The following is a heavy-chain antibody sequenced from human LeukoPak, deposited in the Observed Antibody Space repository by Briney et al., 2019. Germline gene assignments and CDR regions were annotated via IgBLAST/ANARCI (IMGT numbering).Heavy chain of an antibody. Sequence: PGGSLRLSCAASGFTFSSYGMHWVRQAPGKGLEWVAVISYDGSNKYYADSVKGRFTISRDSSKNTLYLQMNSLRAEDTAVYYCAKDPLGGYCSGGSCYTLSLWGQGTLVTVSS. CDR3: AKDPLGGYCSGGSCYTLSL. J-gene: IGHJ4*02. CDR2: ISYDGSNK. CDR1: GFTFSSYG. D-gene: IGHD2-15*01. V-gene: IGHV3-30*18.